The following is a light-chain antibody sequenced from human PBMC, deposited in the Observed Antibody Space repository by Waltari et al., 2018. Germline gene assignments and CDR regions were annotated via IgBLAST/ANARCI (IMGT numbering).Light chain of an antibody. J-gene: IGKJ1*01. CDR2: WAS. Sequence: DIVMTQSPDSLAVSLGERATINCKSSQTILYTSNNKNYLAWYQQRPGQPPKLLFYWASIRESGVPDRFSASGSGKDFTLTISTLQAEDVAVYFCQQYYGLPWTLGQGSKVEVK. V-gene: IGKV4-1*01. CDR3: QQYYGLPWT. CDR1: QTILYTSNNKNY.